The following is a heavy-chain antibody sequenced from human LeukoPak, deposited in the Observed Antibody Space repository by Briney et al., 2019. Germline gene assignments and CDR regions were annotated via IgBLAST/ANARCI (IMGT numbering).Heavy chain of an antibody. Sequence: GSSLRLSCAASGFTFGDYAMHWVRQAPGKGPGWVSGISWNSGSIVYADSVKGRFTSSRDNAKNSLNLQMNSLRAEDTALYYCAKLAAAGKHPFDYWGQDTLVSVSS. CDR1: GFTFGDYA. J-gene: IGHJ4*02. V-gene: IGHV3-9*01. CDR2: ISWNSGSI. D-gene: IGHD6-13*01. CDR3: AKLAAAGKHPFDY.